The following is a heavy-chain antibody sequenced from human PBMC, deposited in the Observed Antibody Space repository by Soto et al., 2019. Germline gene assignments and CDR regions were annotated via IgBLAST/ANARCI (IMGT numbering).Heavy chain of an antibody. Sequence: GALRLSCAASGFTFSSYRMHWVRQAPGKGLEWVAVIWYDGSNKYYADSVKGRFTISRDNSKNTLYLQMNSLRAEDTAVYYCARDGDIVVVVAATTDRAFDIWGQGTMVTVSS. CDR2: IWYDGSNK. V-gene: IGHV3-33*01. D-gene: IGHD2-15*01. CDR3: ARDGDIVVVVAATTDRAFDI. CDR1: GFTFSSYR. J-gene: IGHJ3*02.